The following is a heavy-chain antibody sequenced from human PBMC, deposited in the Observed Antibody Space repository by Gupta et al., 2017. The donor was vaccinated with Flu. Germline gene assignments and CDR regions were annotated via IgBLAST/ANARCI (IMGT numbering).Heavy chain of an antibody. CDR3: ASQSPYDSSGVAYFQH. CDR2: IIPIFGTA. Sequence: GLEWMGGIIPIFGTANYAQKFQGRVTITADKSTSTAYMELSSLRSEDTAVYYCASQSPYDSSGVAYFQHWGQGTLVTGSS. D-gene: IGHD3-22*01. J-gene: IGHJ1*01. V-gene: IGHV1-69*06.